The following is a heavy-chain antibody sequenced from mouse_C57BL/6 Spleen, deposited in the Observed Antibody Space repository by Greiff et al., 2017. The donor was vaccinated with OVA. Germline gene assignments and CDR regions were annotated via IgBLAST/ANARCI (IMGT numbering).Heavy chain of an antibody. CDR2: IDPSDSET. V-gene: IGHV1-52*01. CDR1: GYTFTSYW. D-gene: IGHD2-5*01. J-gene: IGHJ2*01. CDR3: ARSYYSNYDY. Sequence: VKLQQPGAELVRPGSSVKLSCKASGYTFTSYWMHWVKQRPIQGLEWIGNIDPSDSETHYNQKFKDKATLTVDKSSSTAYMQLSSLTAEDSAVYYCARSYYSNYDYWGQGTTLTVSS.